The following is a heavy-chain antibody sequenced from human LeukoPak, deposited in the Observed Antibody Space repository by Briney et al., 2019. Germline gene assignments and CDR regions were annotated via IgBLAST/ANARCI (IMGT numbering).Heavy chain of an antibody. D-gene: IGHD6-13*01. V-gene: IGHV3-53*01. CDR2: IYSGGST. J-gene: IGHJ4*02. CDR1: GFTVSSNY. Sequence: GGSLRLSCAASGFTVSSNYMSWVRQAPGKGLEWVSVIYSGGSTYYADSVKGRFTISRDNSKNTLYLQMNSLRAEDTAVYYCARDATIAADQFDYWGQGTLVTVSS. CDR3: ARDATIAADQFDY.